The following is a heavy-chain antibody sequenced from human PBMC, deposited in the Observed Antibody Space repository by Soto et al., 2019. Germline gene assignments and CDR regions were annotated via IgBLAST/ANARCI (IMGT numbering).Heavy chain of an antibody. CDR3: ARGVRFLEWHRFDY. CDR2: ISSSSSTI. D-gene: IGHD3-3*01. V-gene: IGHV3-48*01. J-gene: IGHJ4*02. Sequence: PGGSLRLSCAASGFTFSSYSMNWVRQAPGKGLEWVSYISSSSSTIYYADSVKGRFTISRDNAKNSLYLQMNSLRAEDTAVYYCARGVRFLEWHRFDYWGQGTLVTVSS. CDR1: GFTFSSYS.